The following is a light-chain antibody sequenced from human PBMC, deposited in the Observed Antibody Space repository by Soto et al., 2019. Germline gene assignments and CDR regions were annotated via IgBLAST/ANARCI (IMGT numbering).Light chain of an antibody. Sequence: QSALTQPPSASGSPGQSVTISCTGTSSDVGGYNFVSWYQQHPGKAPKLMIYEVSERPSGVPDRFSGSKSGNTASLTVSGLQAEDEADYYCLSYDSSLSGSVFGGGTKVTVL. V-gene: IGLV2-8*01. CDR3: LSYDSSLSGSV. J-gene: IGLJ3*02. CDR2: EVS. CDR1: SSDVGGYNF.